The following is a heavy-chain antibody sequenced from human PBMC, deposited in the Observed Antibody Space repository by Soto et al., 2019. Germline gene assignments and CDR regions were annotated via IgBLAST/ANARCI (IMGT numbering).Heavy chain of an antibody. V-gene: IGHV5-51*01. CDR1: GYSFTSYW. CDR3: ARRGTGFGGADYYYGMDV. Sequence: PGESLKISCKGSGYSFTSYWIGWVRQMPGKGLEWMGIIYPGDSDTRYSPSFQGQVTISADKSISTAYLQWSSLKASDTAMYYCARRGTGFGGADYYYGMDVWGKGTRVTVCS. CDR2: IYPGDSDT. J-gene: IGHJ6*04. D-gene: IGHD3-10*01.